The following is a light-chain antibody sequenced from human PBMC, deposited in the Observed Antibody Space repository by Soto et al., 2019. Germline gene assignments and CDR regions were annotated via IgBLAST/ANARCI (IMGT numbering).Light chain of an antibody. CDR3: QHYNSNSPT. CDR1: PSVSSW. Sequence: DIQMTQSPSTLSASVGDRVTITCRASPSVSSWLAWYQQQPGKAPNLLIFKASSLDNGVPSRCSGRGSGTEFTLTISSLQPDDFATYYCQHYNSNSPTCGQGTKVELK. J-gene: IGKJ1*01. V-gene: IGKV1-5*03. CDR2: KAS.